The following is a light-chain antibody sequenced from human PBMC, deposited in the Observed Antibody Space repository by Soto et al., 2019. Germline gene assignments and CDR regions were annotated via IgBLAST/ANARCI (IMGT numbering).Light chain of an antibody. Sequence: ETIITKCPATRSVSPWEVATLSCRAGQSVSSNLAWYQQKPGQAPRLLIYGASTRATGVPGRFSGSGSGTDFTLTISSLQSEDFALYYCQQSNNWPPTFGQGTNVDIK. CDR2: GAS. CDR3: QQSNNWPPT. CDR1: QSVSSN. J-gene: IGKJ1*01. V-gene: IGKV3-15*01.